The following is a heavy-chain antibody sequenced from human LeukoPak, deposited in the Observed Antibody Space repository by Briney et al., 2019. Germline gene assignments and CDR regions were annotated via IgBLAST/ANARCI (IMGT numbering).Heavy chain of an antibody. J-gene: IGHJ4*02. D-gene: IGHD1-1*01. CDR1: GFTFSESW. CDR2: LNLDGSDK. V-gene: IGHV3-7*03. Sequence: GGSLRLSCVVSGFTFSESWMSWVRQAPGKGLGWVASLNLDGSDKYYVDSVKGRFTISRDNAKNSLYLQMDSLRVEDTAVYYCAKGKRYPGYWGQGTLVTVSS. CDR3: AKGKRYPGY.